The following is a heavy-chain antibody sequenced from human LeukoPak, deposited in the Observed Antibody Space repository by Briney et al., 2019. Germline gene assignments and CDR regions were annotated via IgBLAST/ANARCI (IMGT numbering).Heavy chain of an antibody. CDR3: ARSGSGSFPFDY. D-gene: IGHD1-26*01. Sequence: GGTLRLSCAASGFSLNTYGMSWARQAPGKGLEWVSYISGSSVSIYYADSVKGRFTISRDNAKNSLYLQMNSLRDEDTAVYYCARSGSGSFPFDYWGQGTLVTVSS. J-gene: IGHJ4*02. CDR1: GFSLNTYG. V-gene: IGHV3-48*02. CDR2: ISGSSVSI.